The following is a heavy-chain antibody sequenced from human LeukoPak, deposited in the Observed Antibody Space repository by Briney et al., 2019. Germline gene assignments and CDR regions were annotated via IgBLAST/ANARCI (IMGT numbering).Heavy chain of an antibody. CDR2: MNTNSGNT. Sequence: GASVKVTCKASGYTFTSYDINWVRQATGQGHEWMGWMNTNSGNTCYAQKFQGRVTMTRNTSISTAYMEMSSLRSEDTAVYYCARAKWLRFRQPFDPWGQGTLVTVSS. J-gene: IGHJ5*02. D-gene: IGHD5-12*01. CDR1: GYTFTSYD. V-gene: IGHV1-8*01. CDR3: ARAKWLRFRQPFDP.